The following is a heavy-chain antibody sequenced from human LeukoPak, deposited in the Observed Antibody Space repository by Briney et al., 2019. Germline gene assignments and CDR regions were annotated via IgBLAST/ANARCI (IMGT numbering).Heavy chain of an antibody. CDR3: ARQRSPYYGMDV. CDR2: IYYSGST. V-gene: IGHV4-59*08. Sequence: PSETLSLTCTVSGGSISSYYWSWIRQPQGRGRGWFWYIYYSGSTNYNPSLKSRVTISVDTSKNQFSLKLSSVTAADTAVYYCARQRSPYYGMDVWGQGTTVTVSS. J-gene: IGHJ6*02. CDR1: GGSISSYY.